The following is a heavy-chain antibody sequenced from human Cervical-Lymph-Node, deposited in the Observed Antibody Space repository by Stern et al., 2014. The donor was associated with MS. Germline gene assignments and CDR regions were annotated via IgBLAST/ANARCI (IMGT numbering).Heavy chain of an antibody. D-gene: IGHD3-22*01. Sequence: EVQLVESGAEVKRSGESLKISCKGSGYSFPNYWIAWVRQMPGKGLEWMGVIYPGDSDTRYSPSFQGQVTISADKSIRTAYLQWSSLKASDTAMYYCASQTSRNHYESRANAFDIWGQGTMVTVS. CDR2: IYPGDSDT. J-gene: IGHJ3*02. CDR3: ASQTSRNHYESRANAFDI. CDR1: GYSFPNYW. V-gene: IGHV5-51*03.